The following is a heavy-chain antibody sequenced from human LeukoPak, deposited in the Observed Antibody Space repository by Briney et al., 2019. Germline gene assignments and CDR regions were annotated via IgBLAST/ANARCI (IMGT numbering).Heavy chain of an antibody. J-gene: IGHJ5*02. D-gene: IGHD6-6*01. Sequence: SETLSLTCTVSGGSISSYYWSWIRQPPGKGLEWIGYIYYSGSTNYNPSLKSRVTISVDTSKNQFFLKLSSVTAADTAVYYCARDSSSSYFNWFDPWGQGTLVTVSS. CDR1: GGSISSYY. V-gene: IGHV4-59*01. CDR2: IYYSGST. CDR3: ARDSSSSYFNWFDP.